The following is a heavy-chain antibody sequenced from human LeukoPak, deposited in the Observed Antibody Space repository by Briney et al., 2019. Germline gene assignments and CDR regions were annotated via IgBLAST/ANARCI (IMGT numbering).Heavy chain of an antibody. CDR2: INPNSGGT. V-gene: IGHV1-2*02. D-gene: IGHD3-22*01. CDR1: GYTFTGYY. CDR3: ARVDSPYDSSGYYLSGMDV. Sequence: ASVKVSRKASGYTFTGYYMHWVRQAPGQGLEWMGWINPNSGGTNYAQKFQGRVTMTRDTSISTAYMELSRLRSDDTAVYYCARVDSPYDSSGYYLSGMDVWGQGTTVTVSS. J-gene: IGHJ6*02.